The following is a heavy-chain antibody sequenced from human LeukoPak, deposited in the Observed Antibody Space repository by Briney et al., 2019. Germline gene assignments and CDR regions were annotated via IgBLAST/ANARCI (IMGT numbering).Heavy chain of an antibody. V-gene: IGHV3-7*01. Sequence: GGSLRLSCAASGFTFTNYWMNWVRQAPGKGLEWVANIKRDGSEKYYVDSVKGRFTISRDNAKNSLYLQMNSLRAEDTAVYYCARPTSSGVLKDDGFDLWDQGTMVTVSS. CDR1: GFTFTNYW. CDR2: IKRDGSEK. CDR3: ARPTSSGVLKDDGFDL. J-gene: IGHJ3*01. D-gene: IGHD6-6*01.